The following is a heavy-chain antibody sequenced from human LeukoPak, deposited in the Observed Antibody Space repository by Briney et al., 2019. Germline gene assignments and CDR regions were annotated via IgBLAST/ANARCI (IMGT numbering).Heavy chain of an antibody. Sequence: SETLSLTCTVSGGSISSYYWSWIRQPPGKGLKWIGNIYYSGYTTYSPSLRSRVTISVDTSKNQFSLKLSSVTAADTAVYYCARVFSYPLRAPFDPWGQGTLVTVSS. CDR3: ARVFSYPLRAPFDP. D-gene: IGHD3-3*01. CDR1: GGSISSYY. J-gene: IGHJ5*02. V-gene: IGHV4-59*01. CDR2: IYYSGYT.